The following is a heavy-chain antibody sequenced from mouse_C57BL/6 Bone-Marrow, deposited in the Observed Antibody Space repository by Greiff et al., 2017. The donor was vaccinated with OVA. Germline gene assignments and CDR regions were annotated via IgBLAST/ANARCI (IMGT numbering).Heavy chain of an antibody. CDR1: GFTFSSYG. D-gene: IGHD4-1*02. CDR2: ISSGGSYT. J-gene: IGHJ2*01. CDR3: ARHSCYYDY. Sequence: EVKLVESGGDLVKPGGSLKLSCAASGFTFSSYGMSWVRQTPDKRLEWVATISSGGSYTYYPDTVKGRFTISRDNAKNTLYLQMSSLKSEDTAMYYCARHSCYYDYWGQGTTLTVAS. V-gene: IGHV5-6*01.